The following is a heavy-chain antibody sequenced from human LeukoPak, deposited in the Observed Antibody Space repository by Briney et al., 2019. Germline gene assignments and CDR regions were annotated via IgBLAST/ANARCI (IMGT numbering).Heavy chain of an antibody. Sequence: GGSLRSSGAASGFTLSNYWLSWVRQAQGKGLEWVANIKEDGSEKYYVDSVKGRFTISRDNAKNSMYLQLNSLRVDDTAVYYCARGGSYPFGSFDIWGQGTMATDSS. CDR3: ARGGSYPFGSFDI. CDR1: GFTLSNYW. D-gene: IGHD1-26*01. CDR2: IKEDGSEK. J-gene: IGHJ3*02. V-gene: IGHV3-7*04.